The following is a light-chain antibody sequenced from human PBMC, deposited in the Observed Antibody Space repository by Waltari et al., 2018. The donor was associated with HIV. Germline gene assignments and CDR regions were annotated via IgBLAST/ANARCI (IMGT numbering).Light chain of an antibody. Sequence: EIVLTQSPATLSLSPGERATLSCGASQSVSSSYFAWYQQKPGLAPRLLLFDASNRAAGIPERFSGSGSGTDFTLTISRLEPEDCAVYYCQQYAVLPLTFGGGTKVEIK. CDR1: QSVSSSY. CDR3: QQYAVLPLT. J-gene: IGKJ4*01. CDR2: DAS. V-gene: IGKV3D-20*01.